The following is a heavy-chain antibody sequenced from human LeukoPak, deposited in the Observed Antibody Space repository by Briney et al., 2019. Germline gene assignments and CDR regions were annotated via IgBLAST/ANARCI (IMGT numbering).Heavy chain of an antibody. CDR2: IYHSGST. J-gene: IGHJ4*02. V-gene: IGHV4-38-2*02. D-gene: IGHD1-1*01. Sequence: SETLSLTCTVSGYSISSGFYWGWIRQPPGERLEWIGSIYHSGSTHYNSSLKSRVTISVDTSKNQLSLKLSSVTAADTAVYYCARGVGLTQGGTFDYWGQGTLVTVSS. CDR3: ARGVGLTQGGTFDY. CDR1: GYSISSGFY.